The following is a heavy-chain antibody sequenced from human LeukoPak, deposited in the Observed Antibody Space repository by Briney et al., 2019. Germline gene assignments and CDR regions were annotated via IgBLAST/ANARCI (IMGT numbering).Heavy chain of an antibody. Sequence: TGGSLRLSCAVSGFTFSNYAMSWVRQAPGKGLEWVSLIYSGGSTYYADSVKGRFTISRDNSKNTLYLQMNSLRAEDTAVYYCARGPSGYHNPGGQGTLVTVSS. V-gene: IGHV3-66*01. CDR2: IYSGGST. D-gene: IGHD5-12*01. J-gene: IGHJ4*02. CDR3: ARGPSGYHNP. CDR1: GFTFSNYA.